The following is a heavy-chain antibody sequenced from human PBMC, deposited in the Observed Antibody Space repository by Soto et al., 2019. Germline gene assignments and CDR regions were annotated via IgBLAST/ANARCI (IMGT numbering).Heavy chain of an antibody. CDR2: IDPSDSQT. CDR1: GYSFAVYW. D-gene: IGHD3-22*01. Sequence: GESLKISCNGSGYSFAVYWITWVRQKPGKGLEWMGRIDPSDSQTYYSPSFRGRVTISATKSITTVFLQWSSLRASDTAMYYCARQIYDSDTGPNFQYYFDSWGQGTPVTVSS. V-gene: IGHV5-10-1*01. CDR3: ARQIYDSDTGPNFQYYFDS. J-gene: IGHJ4*02.